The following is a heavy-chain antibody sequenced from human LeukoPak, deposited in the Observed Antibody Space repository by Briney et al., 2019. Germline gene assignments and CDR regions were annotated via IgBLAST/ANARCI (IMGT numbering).Heavy chain of an antibody. CDR3: ARVSGPGMNEYFHL. CDR1: GFTLSGAW. J-gene: IGHJ1*01. CDR2: INNDGTTT. Sequence: PGGSLRLSCAASGFTLSGAWLHWVRQAPGKGLVWVSRINNDGTTTKYADSVKGRFTISRDNAKNTLYLQMNSLRAEDTDVYYCARVSGPGMNEYFHLWGQGTLVTVSS. D-gene: IGHD3-10*01. V-gene: IGHV3-74*01.